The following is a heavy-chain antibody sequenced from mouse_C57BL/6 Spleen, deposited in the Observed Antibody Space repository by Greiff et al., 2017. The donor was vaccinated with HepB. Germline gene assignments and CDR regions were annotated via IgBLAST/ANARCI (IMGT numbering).Heavy chain of an antibody. CDR1: GYTFTSYW. Sequence: QVHVKQPGAELVKPGASVKLSCKASGYTFTSYWMHWVKQRPGQGLEWIGMIHPNSGSTNYNEKFKSKATLTVDKSSSTAYMQLSSLTSEDSAVYYCARGDGNYDAMDYWGQGTSVTVSS. CDR3: ARGDGNYDAMDY. D-gene: IGHD2-1*01. J-gene: IGHJ4*01. V-gene: IGHV1-64*01. CDR2: IHPNSGST.